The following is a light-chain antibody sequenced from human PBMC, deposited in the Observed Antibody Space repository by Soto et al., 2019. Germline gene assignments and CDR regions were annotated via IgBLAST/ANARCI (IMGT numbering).Light chain of an antibody. CDR3: QQYAESPLT. CDR1: QSLDTYT. J-gene: IGKJ3*01. Sequence: EIVLTQSPVTLSLSPGEKATLSCRASQSLDTYTLAWYQQKPGQAPRLLIYGASTRAAAIPDRFMGSGSGTDFALTISRLEPEDFAVYYCQQYAESPLTFGPGTKVDIK. CDR2: GAS. V-gene: IGKV3-20*01.